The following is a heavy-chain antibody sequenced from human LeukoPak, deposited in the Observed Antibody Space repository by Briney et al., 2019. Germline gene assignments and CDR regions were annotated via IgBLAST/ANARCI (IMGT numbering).Heavy chain of an antibody. D-gene: IGHD5-12*01. J-gene: IGHJ4*02. Sequence: PGGSLRLSCAASGFTVTSNYMSWVRQAPGEGLEWVSVIYSGGSTYYADSVKGRFIISRDNSKNTLYLQMNSLRAEDTAVYYCAVDIVATTAGLGYWGQGTLVTVSS. CDR2: IYSGGST. CDR3: AVDIVATTAGLGY. V-gene: IGHV3-66*01. CDR1: GFTVTSNY.